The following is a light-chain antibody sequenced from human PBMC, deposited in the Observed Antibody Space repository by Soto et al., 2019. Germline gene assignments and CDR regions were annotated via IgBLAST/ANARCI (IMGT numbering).Light chain of an antibody. V-gene: IGKV3-20*01. CDR2: GTS. Sequence: EIVLTQSPGTLSLSPGERATLFCRASQTVRNNYLAWYQQRPGQAPRLLIYGTSSRATGIPDRFSGSGSGTDFTLTISRLEPEDFAVYYCQQYGSLPRTFGQGTKVEIK. J-gene: IGKJ1*01. CDR1: QTVRNNY. CDR3: QQYGSLPRT.